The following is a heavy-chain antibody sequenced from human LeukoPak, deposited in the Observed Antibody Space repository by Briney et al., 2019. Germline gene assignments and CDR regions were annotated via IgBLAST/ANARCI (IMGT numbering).Heavy chain of an antibody. V-gene: IGHV3-7*01. J-gene: IGHJ4*02. D-gene: IGHD1-14*01. CDR3: ARCSGSPIPNYFDC. CDR1: GFTLSSYW. Sequence: GGSLRLSCAASGFTLSSYWMSWVHQAPGKGLEWVANIKQDGSEKYYVDSVKGRFTISRDNAKNSLYLQMNSLRAEDTAVYYCARCSGSPIPNYFDCWGQGTLVTVSS. CDR2: IKQDGSEK.